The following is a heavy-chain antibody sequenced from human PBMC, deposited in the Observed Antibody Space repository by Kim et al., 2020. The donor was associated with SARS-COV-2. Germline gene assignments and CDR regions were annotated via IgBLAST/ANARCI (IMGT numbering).Heavy chain of an antibody. CDR2: IIPIFGTG. J-gene: IGHJ6*02. Sequence: SVKVSCKASGGTFNTYAVSWVRQAPGQGLEWMGGIIPIFGTGSYSHKFQGRVTITADESTSTAYLELRSLTSEDTAVYYCARDPDYYSSGTPNHYYHGLAVWGQGTTVTVSS. CDR1: GGTFNTYA. CDR3: ARDPDYYSSGTPNHYYHGLAV. D-gene: IGHD3-10*01. V-gene: IGHV1-69*13.